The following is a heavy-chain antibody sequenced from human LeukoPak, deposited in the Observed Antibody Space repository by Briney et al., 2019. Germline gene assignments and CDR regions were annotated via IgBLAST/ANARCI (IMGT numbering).Heavy chain of an antibody. V-gene: IGHV4-38-2*02. CDR3: ARGPLIDY. Sequence: SETLSLTCTVSGYSISSGYYWGWVRQPPGKGLEWIANLYHSGSTYYNPSLKSRVTISVDTSKNQFSLKLSSVTAADTAVYYCARGPLIDYWGQGTLVTVSS. J-gene: IGHJ4*02. CDR2: LYHSGST. CDR1: GYSISSGYY.